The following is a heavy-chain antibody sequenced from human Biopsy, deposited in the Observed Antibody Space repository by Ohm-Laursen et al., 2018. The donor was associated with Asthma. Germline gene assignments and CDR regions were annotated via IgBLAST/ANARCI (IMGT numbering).Heavy chain of an antibody. J-gene: IGHJ5*02. V-gene: IGHV4-39*01. Sequence: GTLSLTCTVSGDSISSSSYYWGWIRQPPGKGLEWIGSNYYSENTYYNPSLKSRVTISVDTSKNQFHLNLSSVTAADTAVYFCARAAITGIRGWFDPWGQGTQVTVSS. CDR3: ARAAITGIRGWFDP. CDR1: GDSISSSSYY. D-gene: IGHD1-20*01. CDR2: NYYSENT.